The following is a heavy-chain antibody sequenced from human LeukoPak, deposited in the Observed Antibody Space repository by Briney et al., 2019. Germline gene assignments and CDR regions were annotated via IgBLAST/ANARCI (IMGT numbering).Heavy chain of an antibody. CDR1: GFTFSSYG. D-gene: IGHD5-18*01. CDR3: ARNTAMAHFDY. CDR2: IWYDGSNK. V-gene: IGHV3-33*01. Sequence: GGSLRLSCAAPGFTFSSYGMHWVRQAPGKGLEWVAVIWYDGSNKYYADSVKGRFTISRDNSKNTLYLQMNSLRAEDTAVYYCARNTAMAHFDYWGQGTLVTVSS. J-gene: IGHJ4*02.